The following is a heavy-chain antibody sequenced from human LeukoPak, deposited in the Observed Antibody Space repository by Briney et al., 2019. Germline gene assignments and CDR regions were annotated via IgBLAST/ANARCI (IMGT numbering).Heavy chain of an antibody. CDR1: GFTFSSYS. CDR2: ISSSSSYI. D-gene: IGHD5-24*01. J-gene: IGHJ3*02. Sequence: SGGSLRLSCAASGFTFSSYSMNWVRQAPGKGLEWVSSISSSSSYIYYADSVKGRFTISRDNAKNSLYLQMNSLRAEDTAVYYCARDKGRDGYKDWKGLVDIWGQGTMVTVSS. CDR3: ARDKGRDGYKDWKGLVDI. V-gene: IGHV3-21*01.